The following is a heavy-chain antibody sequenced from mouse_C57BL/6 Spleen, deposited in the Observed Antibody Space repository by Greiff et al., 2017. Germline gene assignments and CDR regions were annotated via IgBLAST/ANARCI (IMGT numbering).Heavy chain of an antibody. V-gene: IGHV1-82*01. Sequence: VQRVESGPELVKPGASVKISCKASGYAFSSSWMNWVKQRPGKGLEWIGRIYPGDGDTNYNGKFKGKATLTADKSSSTAYMQLSSLTSEDSAVYFCAGYGSSYSYAMDYWGQGTSVTVSS. CDR1: GYAFSSSW. J-gene: IGHJ4*01. CDR2: IYPGDGDT. CDR3: AGYGSSYSYAMDY. D-gene: IGHD1-1*01.